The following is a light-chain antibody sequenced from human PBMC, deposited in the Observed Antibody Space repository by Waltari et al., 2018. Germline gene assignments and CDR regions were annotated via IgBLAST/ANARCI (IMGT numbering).Light chain of an antibody. CDR1: SSDVGGYKY. CDR3: NSFTLGTALLV. V-gene: IGLV2-14*03. J-gene: IGLJ2*01. Sequence: QSTLTQPASVSGSPGQSITISCTGTSSDVGGYKYFSWYQHHPGKAPKLIIYDVNNRPSGVSNRFSGSKSANTASLTISGLQAEDEADYYCNSFTLGTALLVFGGGTKLTVL. CDR2: DVN.